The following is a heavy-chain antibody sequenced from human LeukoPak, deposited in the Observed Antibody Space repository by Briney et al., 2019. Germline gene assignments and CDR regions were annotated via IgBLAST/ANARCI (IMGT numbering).Heavy chain of an antibody. CDR3: ARDRDGYNCVFDY. CDR1: GFTFSSYE. J-gene: IGHJ4*02. D-gene: IGHD5-24*01. CDR2: ISSSGSTI. V-gene: IGHV3-48*03. Sequence: AGGSLRLSCAASGFTFSSYEMTWVRQAPGKGLEWVSYISSSGSTIYYADSVKGRFTISRDNAKNSLYLQMNSLRDEDTAVYYCARDRDGYNCVFDYWGQGTLVTVSS.